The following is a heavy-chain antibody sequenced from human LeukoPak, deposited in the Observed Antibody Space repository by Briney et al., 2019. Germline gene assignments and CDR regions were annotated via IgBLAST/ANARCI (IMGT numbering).Heavy chain of an antibody. CDR2: IYYSRST. J-gene: IGHJ5*02. CDR1: GGSISSYY. V-gene: IGHV4-59*01. CDR3: ARADPGGWFDP. Sequence: PSETLSLTCTVSGGSISSYYWSWIRQPPGKGLEWIGYIYYSRSTNYNPSLKSRVTISVDTSKNQFSLKLSSVTAADTAVYYCARADPGGWFDPWGQGTLVTVSS.